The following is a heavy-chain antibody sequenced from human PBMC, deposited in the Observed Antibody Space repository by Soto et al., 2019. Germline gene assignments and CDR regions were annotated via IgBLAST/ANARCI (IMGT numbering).Heavy chain of an antibody. CDR1: GFTFSSYG. V-gene: IGHV3-30*18. CDR3: AKGRGWRFDY. D-gene: IGHD3-10*01. CDR2: ISYDGSNK. Sequence: QVQLVESGGGVVQPGRSLRLSCAASGFTFSSYGMHWVRQAPGKGLEWVAVISYDGSNKYYADSVKGRFTISRDNSKNTLYLQMNSLKPDDTAVYYCAKGRGWRFDYWGQGTLVTVSS. J-gene: IGHJ4*02.